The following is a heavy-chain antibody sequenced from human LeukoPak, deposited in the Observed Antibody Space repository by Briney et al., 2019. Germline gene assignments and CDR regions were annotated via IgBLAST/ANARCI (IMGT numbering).Heavy chain of an antibody. J-gene: IGHJ5*02. CDR2: ISAYNGNT. V-gene: IGHV1-18*01. CDR1: GYTFTRYG. D-gene: IGHD2-15*01. CDR3: AREWSVRGRYWFDA. Sequence: ASVKAACKASGYTFTRYGISWVRQAPGQELELMGWISAYNGNTNYSQKIQGSTTITTETSTSTARMELRGLRSDDTAVYYCAREWSVRGRYWFDAWGQGTLVTVSS.